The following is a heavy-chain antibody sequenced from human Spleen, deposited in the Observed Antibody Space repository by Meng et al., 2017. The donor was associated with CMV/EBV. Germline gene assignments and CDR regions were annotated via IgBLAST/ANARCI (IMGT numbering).Heavy chain of an antibody. CDR3: AKDGGVATRRGEGFDN. CDR2: ISSSSSTI. Sequence: GESLKISCAASGFTFSSYSMNWVRQAPGKGLEWVSYISSSSSTIYYADSVKGRFTISRDNAKNSLYLQMNSLRAEDTAVYYCAKDGGVATRRGEGFDNWGQGTLVTVSS. V-gene: IGHV3-48*04. CDR1: GFTFSSYS. D-gene: IGHD6-6*01. J-gene: IGHJ4*02.